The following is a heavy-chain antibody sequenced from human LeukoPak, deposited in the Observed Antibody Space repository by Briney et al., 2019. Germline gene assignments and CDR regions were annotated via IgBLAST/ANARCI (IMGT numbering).Heavy chain of an antibody. D-gene: IGHD3-22*01. CDR3: ARRYYDSSGYYYYYMDV. J-gene: IGHJ6*03. Sequence: ASVKVSCKASGYTFTSYGISWVRQAPGQGLEWMGWIGAYNGNTNYAQKLQGRVTMTTDTSTSTAYMELRSLRSDDTAVYYCARRYYDSSGYYYYYMDVWGKGTTVTVSS. V-gene: IGHV1-18*01. CDR1: GYTFTSYG. CDR2: IGAYNGNT.